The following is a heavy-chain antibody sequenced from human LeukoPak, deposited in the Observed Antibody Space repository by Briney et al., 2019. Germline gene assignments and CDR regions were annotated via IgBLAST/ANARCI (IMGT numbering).Heavy chain of an antibody. CDR1: GFIFDDYG. CDR3: AKGIGLANDAFDI. J-gene: IGHJ3*02. CDR2: ISGSGDNT. Sequence: GGSLRLSCAASGFIFDDYGMSWVRQAPGKGLEWVSTISGSGDNTYYADSVKGRFTLSRDNSKNMLYLQMNSLRTEDTAVYYCAKGIGLANDAFDIWGQGTMVTVSS. D-gene: IGHD1-26*01. V-gene: IGHV3-23*01.